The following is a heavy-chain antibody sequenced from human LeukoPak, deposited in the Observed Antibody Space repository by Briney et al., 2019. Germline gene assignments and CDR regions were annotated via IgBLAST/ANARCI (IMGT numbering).Heavy chain of an antibody. Sequence: GGSLRLSCAASGFTFSSYGMHWVRQAPGKGLEWVAFIRYDGSNKYYADSVKGRFTISRDNSKNTLYLQMNSLRAEDTAVYYCAKGPLLPLWFGELLPDYWGQGTLVTVSS. CDR3: AKGPLLPLWFGELLPDY. CDR2: IRYDGSNK. CDR1: GFTFSSYG. V-gene: IGHV3-30*02. D-gene: IGHD3-10*01. J-gene: IGHJ4*02.